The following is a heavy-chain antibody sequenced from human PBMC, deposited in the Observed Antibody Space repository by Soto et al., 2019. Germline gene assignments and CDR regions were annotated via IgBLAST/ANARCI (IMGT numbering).Heavy chain of an antibody. D-gene: IGHD6-19*01. J-gene: IGHJ4*02. Sequence: ASVKVSCKASGYTFTGYYMHWVRQAPGQGLEWMGWINPNSGGTNYAQKFQGWVTMTRDTSISTAYMELSRLRSDDTAVYYCARGMYSSGWYYYFDYWGQGTLVTVSS. CDR1: GYTFTGYY. CDR2: INPNSGGT. CDR3: ARGMYSSGWYYYFDY. V-gene: IGHV1-2*04.